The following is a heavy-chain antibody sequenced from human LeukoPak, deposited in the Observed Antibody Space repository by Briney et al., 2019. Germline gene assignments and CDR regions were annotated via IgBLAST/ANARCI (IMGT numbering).Heavy chain of an antibody. J-gene: IGHJ4*02. V-gene: IGHV4-34*01. CDR1: GGSFSGYY. Sequence: SETLSLTCAVYGGSFSGYYWSSIRHPPGKGLEWSGEINHSGSTNYNPSLKSRVTISVDTSKNQFSLKLSSVTAADTAVYYCARGGPGYSSSWYDYWGQGTLVTVSS. CDR3: ARGGPGYSSSWYDY. CDR2: INHSGST. D-gene: IGHD6-13*01.